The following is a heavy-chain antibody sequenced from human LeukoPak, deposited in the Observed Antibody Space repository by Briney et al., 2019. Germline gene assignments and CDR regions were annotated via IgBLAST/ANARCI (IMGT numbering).Heavy chain of an antibody. D-gene: IGHD5-18*01. Sequence: GASVKVSCKASGYTFTCYGISWVREATGQGLEWSGIINPRGGSTSYAQKFQGSVTMTRDTSTSTVYMELSSLRSEDTAVYYCARDRAHTAMAPVDWGQGTLVTVSS. CDR1: GYTFTCYG. J-gene: IGHJ4*02. CDR3: ARDRAHTAMAPVD. CDR2: INPRGGST. V-gene: IGHV1-46*01.